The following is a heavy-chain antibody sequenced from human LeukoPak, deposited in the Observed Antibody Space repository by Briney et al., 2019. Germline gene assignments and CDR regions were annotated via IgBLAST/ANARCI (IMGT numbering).Heavy chain of an antibody. J-gene: IGHJ4*02. V-gene: IGHV1-46*03. Sequence: ASVKVSCKASGYTFTSYGISWVRQAPGQGLEWMGIINPSGGSTSYAQKFQGRVTMTRHTSPRTVYMELSSLRSEDTAVYSCARIAARREYYFDYWGQGTLVTVSS. CDR3: ARIAARREYYFDY. CDR2: INPSGGST. D-gene: IGHD6-6*01. CDR1: GYTFTSYG.